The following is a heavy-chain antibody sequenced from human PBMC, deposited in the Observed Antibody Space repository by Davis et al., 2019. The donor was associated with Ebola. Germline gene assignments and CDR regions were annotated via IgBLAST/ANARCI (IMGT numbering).Heavy chain of an antibody. CDR1: GYTFTGYY. CDR3: ARGRITIFGVVKGMDV. Sequence: AASVKVSCKASGYTFTGYYMHWVRQAPGQGLEWMGWMNPNSGNTGYAQKFQGRVTMTRNTSISTAYMELSSLRSEDTAVYYCARGRITIFGVVKGMDVWGQGTTVTVSS. V-gene: IGHV1-8*02. J-gene: IGHJ6*02. D-gene: IGHD3-3*01. CDR2: MNPNSGNT.